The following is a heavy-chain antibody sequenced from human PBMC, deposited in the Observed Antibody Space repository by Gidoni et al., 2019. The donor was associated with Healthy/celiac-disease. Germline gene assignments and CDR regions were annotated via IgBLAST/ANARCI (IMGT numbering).Heavy chain of an antibody. Sequence: EVQLLVSGGGLVQPGGSLRLSCAASGFTFSSYAMSWVRQAPGKGLEWVSAISGSGGSTYYADSVKGRFTISRYNSKNTLYLQMISLRAEDTAVYYCAKDDYYYDSSGYYGFFDYWGQGTLVTVSS. J-gene: IGHJ4*02. CDR2: ISGSGGST. CDR3: AKDDYYYDSSGYYGFFDY. D-gene: IGHD3-22*01. V-gene: IGHV3-23*01. CDR1: GFTFSSYA.